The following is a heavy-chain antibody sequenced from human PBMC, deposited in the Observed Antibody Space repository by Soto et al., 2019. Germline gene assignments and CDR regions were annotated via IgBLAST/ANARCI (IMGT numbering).Heavy chain of an antibody. CDR1: GGTFSSYA. J-gene: IGHJ5*02. D-gene: IGHD1-1*01. V-gene: IGHV1-69*12. Sequence: QVQLVQSGAEVKKPGSSVKVSCKASGGTFSSYAISWVRQAPGQGLEWMGGIIPIFGTANYAQKFQGRVTITADESTSTAYRELSSLRSEDTAVYYCARLGVYNWNEGGVDWFDPWGQGTLVTVSS. CDR3: ARLGVYNWNEGGVDWFDP. CDR2: IIPIFGTA.